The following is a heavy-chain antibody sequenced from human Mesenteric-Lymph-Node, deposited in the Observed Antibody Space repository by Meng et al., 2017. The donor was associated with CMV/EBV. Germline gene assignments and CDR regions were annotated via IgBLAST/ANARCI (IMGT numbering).Heavy chain of an antibody. V-gene: IGHV3-69-1*01. CDR3: AGELGSSYYYGMDV. CDR1: GFTFSDYY. D-gene: IGHD1-26*01. J-gene: IGHJ6*02. CDR2: ISSSSTI. Sequence: GGSLRLSCAASGFTFSDYYMNWVRQAPGKGLEWVSSISSSSTIYYADSVKGRFTISRDNAKNSLYLQMNSLRAEDTAVYYCAGELGSSYYYGMDVWGQGTTVTVSS.